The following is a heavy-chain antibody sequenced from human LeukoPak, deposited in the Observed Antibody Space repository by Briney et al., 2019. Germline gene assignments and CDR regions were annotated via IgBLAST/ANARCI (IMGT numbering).Heavy chain of an antibody. CDR2: ISGSGGST. V-gene: IGHV3-23*01. CDR3: AKSYDSSGFLNSGYYYYGMDV. J-gene: IGHJ6*02. D-gene: IGHD3-22*01. Sequence: PGRSLRLSCAASVFTFSSHAMSWVRQAPGKGLEWVSAISGSGGSTYYADSVKGRFTISRDNSKNTLYLQMNSLRAEDTAVYYCAKSYDSSGFLNSGYYYYGMDVWGQGTTVTVSS. CDR1: VFTFSSHA.